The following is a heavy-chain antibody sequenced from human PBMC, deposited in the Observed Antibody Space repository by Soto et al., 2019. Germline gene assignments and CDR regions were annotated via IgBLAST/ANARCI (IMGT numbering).Heavy chain of an antibody. V-gene: IGHV3-33*05. CDR3: AGWGTTGGLDV. Sequence: QVQLVESGGGVVQPGTSLRLSCVGSGFTFRSYVIHWVRQAPGKGLEWVALTSYDGSNNFYGDSVKGRFTISRHNSRNEVELQMDSLRVEETAFYSCAGWGTTGGLDVWGQGTLVSVSS. D-gene: IGHD3-16*01. CDR1: GFTFRSYV. J-gene: IGHJ4*02. CDR2: TSYDGSNN.